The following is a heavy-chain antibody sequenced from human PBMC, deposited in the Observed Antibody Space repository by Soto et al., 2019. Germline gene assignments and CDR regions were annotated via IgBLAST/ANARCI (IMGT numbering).Heavy chain of an antibody. V-gene: IGHV1-69*13. CDR3: ASGYCSGGSCYSGRSDFDY. J-gene: IGHJ4*02. Sequence: ASVKVSCKASGGTFSSYAISWVRQAPGQGLEWMGGIIPIFGTANYAQKFQGRVTITADESTSTAYMELSSLRSEDTAVYYCASGYCSGGSCYSGRSDFDYWGQGTLVTVSS. D-gene: IGHD2-15*01. CDR1: GGTFSSYA. CDR2: IIPIFGTA.